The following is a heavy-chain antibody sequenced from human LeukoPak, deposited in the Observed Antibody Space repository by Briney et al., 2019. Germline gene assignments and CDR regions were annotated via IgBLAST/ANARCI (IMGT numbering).Heavy chain of an antibody. V-gene: IGHV5-10-1*01. CDR1: GYSFTSHW. D-gene: IGHD3-10*01. J-gene: IGHJ4*02. CDR2: IDPSDSYT. Sequence: GESLRISCKGPGYSFTSHWISWVRQMRGKGLEWMGRIDPSDSYTNYSPSFQGHVTISADKSISTAYLQWSSLKASDTAMYYCARQGLLWFGELLPPFDYWGQGTLVTVSS. CDR3: ARQGLLWFGELLPPFDY.